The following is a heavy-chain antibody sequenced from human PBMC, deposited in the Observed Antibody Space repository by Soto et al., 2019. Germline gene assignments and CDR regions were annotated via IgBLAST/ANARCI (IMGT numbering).Heavy chain of an antibody. CDR1: GFTVSSNY. D-gene: IGHD3-9*01. J-gene: IGHJ6*02. Sequence: VGSLRLSCAASGFTVSSNYMSWVRQAPGKGLEWVSVIYSGGSTYYADSVKGRFTISRDNSKNTLYLQMNSLRAEDTAVYYCARGQYYDILTGYYMGGIDVWGQGTTVTVSS. CDR3: ARGQYYDILTGYYMGGIDV. V-gene: IGHV3-53*01. CDR2: IYSGGST.